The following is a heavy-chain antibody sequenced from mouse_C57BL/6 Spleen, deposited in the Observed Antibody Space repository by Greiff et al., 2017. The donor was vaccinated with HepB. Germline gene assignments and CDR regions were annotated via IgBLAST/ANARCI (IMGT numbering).Heavy chain of an antibody. CDR3: ARTWDGAMDY. CDR2: IYPGSGST. D-gene: IGHD4-1*01. Sequence: VKLQQPGAELVKPGASVKMSCKASGYTFTSYWITWVKQRPGQGLEWIGDIYPGSGSTNYNEKFKSKATLTLDTSSSTAYMQLSSLTSEVSAVYYCARTWDGAMDYWGQGTSVTFSS. V-gene: IGHV1-55*01. J-gene: IGHJ4*01. CDR1: GYTFTSYW.